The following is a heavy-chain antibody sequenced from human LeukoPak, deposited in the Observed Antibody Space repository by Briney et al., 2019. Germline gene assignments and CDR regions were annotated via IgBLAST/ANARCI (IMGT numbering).Heavy chain of an antibody. CDR1: GLTFSSYS. CDR2: ISSSSSTV. V-gene: IGHV3-48*04. CDR3: ARRTFSYYGMDV. Sequence: GSLRLSCAASGLTFSSYSMNWVRQAPGKGLEWVSYISSSSSTVYYADSVKGRFTISRDNAKNSLYLQMNSLRAEDTAVYYCARRTFSYYGMDVWGQGTTVTVSS. J-gene: IGHJ6*02.